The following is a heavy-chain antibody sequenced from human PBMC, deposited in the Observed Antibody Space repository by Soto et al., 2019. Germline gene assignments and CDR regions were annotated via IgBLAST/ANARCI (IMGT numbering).Heavy chain of an antibody. D-gene: IGHD3-22*01. CDR1: GFTFSSYA. J-gene: IGHJ4*02. CDR2: ISGSGGST. V-gene: IGHV3-23*01. Sequence: SLRLSCAASGFTFSSYAMSWVRQAPGKGLEWVSAISGSGGSTYYADSVKGRFTISRDNSKNTLYLQMNSLRAEDTAVYYCAKDDSSGYYYFDYWGQGTLVTVSS. CDR3: AKDDSSGYYYFDY.